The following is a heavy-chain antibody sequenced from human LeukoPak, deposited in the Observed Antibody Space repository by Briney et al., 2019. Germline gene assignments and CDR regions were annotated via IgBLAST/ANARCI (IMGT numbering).Heavy chain of an antibody. V-gene: IGHV3-33*01. J-gene: IGHJ4*02. Sequence: GGSLRLSCEVSGFIFSNYGMHWVRQAPGKGLEWLALIWYDGRTKFHADSVKGRFTISRDNSANTLYLQMSSLRVEDTAVYYCAREWGRIAVAGGPGYWGQGARVTVSS. D-gene: IGHD6-19*01. CDR2: IWYDGRTK. CDR3: AREWGRIAVAGGPGY. CDR1: GFIFSNYG.